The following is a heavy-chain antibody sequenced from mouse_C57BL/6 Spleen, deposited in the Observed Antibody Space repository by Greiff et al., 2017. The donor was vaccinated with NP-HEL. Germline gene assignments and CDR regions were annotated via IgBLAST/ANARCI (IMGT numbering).Heavy chain of an antibody. J-gene: IGHJ3*01. D-gene: IGHD1-1*01. CDR3: ARDLNYGSSYWFAY. CDR2: LYPGDGDT. Sequence: VQLQQSGPELVKPGASVKISCKASGYAFSSSWMNWVKQRPGKGLEWIGRLYPGDGDTNYNGKFKGKATLTADKSSSTAYMQLSSLTSEDSAVYFCARDLNYGSSYWFAYWGQGTLVTVSA. V-gene: IGHV1-82*01. CDR1: GYAFSSSW.